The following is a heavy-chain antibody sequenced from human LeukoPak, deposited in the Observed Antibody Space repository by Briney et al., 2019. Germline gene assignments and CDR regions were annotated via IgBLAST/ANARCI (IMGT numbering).Heavy chain of an antibody. CDR2: IKSKTDGGTT. Sequence: GGSLRLSCAASGFTFSNAWMSWVRQAPGKGLEWVGRIKSKTDGGTTDYAAPVKGRFTISRDDSKNTLHLQMNSLKTEDTAVYYCTTLFDFWSGYSGDFDYWGQGTLVTVSS. V-gene: IGHV3-15*01. CDR1: GFTFSNAW. J-gene: IGHJ4*02. D-gene: IGHD3-3*01. CDR3: TTLFDFWSGYSGDFDY.